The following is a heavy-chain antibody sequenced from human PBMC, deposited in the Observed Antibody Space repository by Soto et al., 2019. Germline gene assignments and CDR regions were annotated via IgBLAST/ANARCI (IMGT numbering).Heavy chain of an antibody. CDR2: ISYDGSNK. Sequence: PGGSLRLSCAASGFTFSSYAMHWVRQAPGKGLEWVAVISYDGSNKYYADSVKGRFTISRDNSKNTLYLQMSSLRAEDTAVYYCARDHGWVLLWFGELFHYYGMDVWGQGTTVTVSS. D-gene: IGHD3-10*01. J-gene: IGHJ6*02. CDR1: GFTFSSYA. V-gene: IGHV3-30-3*01. CDR3: ARDHGWVLLWFGELFHYYGMDV.